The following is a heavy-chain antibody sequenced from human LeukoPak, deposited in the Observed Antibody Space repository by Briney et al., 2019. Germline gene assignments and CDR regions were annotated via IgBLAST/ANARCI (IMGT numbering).Heavy chain of an antibody. Sequence: GGSLRLSCAASGFTFSNYEMNWVRQAPGRGLEWISYISGSDSTIYYADSVKGRFSISRDNAKNSLYLQMNSLRAEDTAVYYCARGFTSRSGGSLGYWGQGTLVTVSS. V-gene: IGHV3-48*03. CDR1: GFTFSNYE. CDR2: ISGSDSTI. D-gene: IGHD2-15*01. J-gene: IGHJ4*02. CDR3: ARGFTSRSGGSLGY.